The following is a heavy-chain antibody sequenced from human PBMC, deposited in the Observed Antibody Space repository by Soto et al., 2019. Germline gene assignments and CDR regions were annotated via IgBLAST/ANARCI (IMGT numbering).Heavy chain of an antibody. CDR1: GGSISSGGYS. J-gene: IGHJ4*02. CDR3: ARAGGLGAVAADY. Sequence: QLQLQESGSGLVKPSQTLSLTCAVSGGSISSGGYSWSWIRQPPGKGLEWIGYIYHSGSTFYNPSLKSRVTISVDRSKNQFSLKLSSVTAADTAVYYCARAGGLGAVAADYWGQGTLVTVSS. D-gene: IGHD6-19*01. V-gene: IGHV4-30-2*01. CDR2: IYHSGST.